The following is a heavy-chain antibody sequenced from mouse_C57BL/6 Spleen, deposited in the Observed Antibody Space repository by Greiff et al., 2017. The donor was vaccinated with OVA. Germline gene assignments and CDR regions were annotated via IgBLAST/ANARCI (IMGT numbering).Heavy chain of an antibody. D-gene: IGHD1-1*01. Sequence: QVQLKQSGAELARPGASVKLSCKASGYTFTSYGISWVKQRTGQGLEWIGEIYPRSGNTYYNEKFKGKATLTADKSSSTAYMELRSLTSEDSAVYFCARWAFGSSTPVRYFDVWGTGTTVTVSS. V-gene: IGHV1-81*01. CDR1: GYTFTSYG. CDR2: IYPRSGNT. J-gene: IGHJ1*03. CDR3: ARWAFGSSTPVRYFDV.